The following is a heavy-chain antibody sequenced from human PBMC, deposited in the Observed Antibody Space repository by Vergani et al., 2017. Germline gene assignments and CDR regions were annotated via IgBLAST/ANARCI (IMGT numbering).Heavy chain of an antibody. CDR3: ARVLGGGGGASTPGY. V-gene: IGHV4-38-2*01. CDR2: VSHSGST. J-gene: IGHJ4*02. D-gene: IGHD3-16*01. Sequence: QVQLQESGPGLVKPSETLSLTCAVSGSSISSGYYWAWIRQPPGKGLEWIVSVSHSGSTFYNSSLRSRVTITVDTSKNQFSLKLKSVIAADTAVYYGARVLGGGGGASTPGYWGQGTLVTVSS. CDR1: GSSISSGYY.